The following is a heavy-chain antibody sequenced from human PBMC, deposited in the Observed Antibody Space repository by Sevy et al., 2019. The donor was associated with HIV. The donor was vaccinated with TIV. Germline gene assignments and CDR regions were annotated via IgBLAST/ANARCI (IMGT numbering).Heavy chain of an antibody. CDR3: AGDRGIFGGGGGLDV. CDR1: ESTFTAYY. CDR2: INPNSDDT. J-gene: IGHJ6*02. V-gene: IGHV1-2*02. Sequence: ASVKVSCKASESTFTAYYIHWLRQAPGQGLEWMGWINPNSDDTNYAQTFQGRVSMAADTSISTAYMDLSRLRFDDTAVYYCAGDRGIFGGGGGLDVWGQGTTVTVSS. D-gene: IGHD3-3*01.